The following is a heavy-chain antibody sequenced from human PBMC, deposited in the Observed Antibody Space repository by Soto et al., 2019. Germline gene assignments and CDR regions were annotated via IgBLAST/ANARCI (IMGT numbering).Heavy chain of an antibody. CDR2: INPSGGST. J-gene: IGHJ4*02. V-gene: IGHV1-46*01. CDR3: ARDSITNWNDPDY. CDR1: GYTFTSYD. Sequence: ASVKVSCKASGYTFTSYDMHWVRQAPGQGLEWMGIINPSGGSTSYAQKFQGRVTMTRDTSTSTAYMELRSLRSDDTAVYYCARDSITNWNDPDYWGQGTLVTVSS. D-gene: IGHD1-20*01.